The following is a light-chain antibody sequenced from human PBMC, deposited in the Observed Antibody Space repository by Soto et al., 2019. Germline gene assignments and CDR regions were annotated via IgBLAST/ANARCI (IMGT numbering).Light chain of an antibody. CDR1: QSISSY. J-gene: IGKJ4*01. CDR2: AAS. V-gene: IGKV1-39*01. CDR3: QQSYSTPLT. Sequence: DIQMTQSQSSLSASVGDRVTITCRASQSISSYLNWYQQKPGKAPKLLIYAASSLQSGVPSRFSGSGSGTDFTLTISSLQPEDFATYYCQQSYSTPLTFGGGTKVAIK.